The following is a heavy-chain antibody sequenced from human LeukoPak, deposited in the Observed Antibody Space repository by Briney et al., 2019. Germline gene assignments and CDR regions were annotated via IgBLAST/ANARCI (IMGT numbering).Heavy chain of an antibody. Sequence: GGSLSLSCAASGFTFTSSAMSWVRQAPGKGLECVSSISGSGGSTDYVGSVKGRFTISRDNSKNTLYLQMNGLRAEDTAVYYCASHKENFYDSSGNYWGQGTLVTVSS. CDR2: ISGSGGST. D-gene: IGHD3-22*01. CDR3: ASHKENFYDSSGNY. J-gene: IGHJ4*02. V-gene: IGHV3-23*01. CDR1: GFTFTSSA.